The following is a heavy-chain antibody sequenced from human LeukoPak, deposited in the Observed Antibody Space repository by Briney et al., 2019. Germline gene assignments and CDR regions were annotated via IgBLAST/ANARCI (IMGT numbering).Heavy chain of an antibody. J-gene: IGHJ4*02. CDR2: VSPSGAST. CDR3: ARGDRRRPPSSIGWYSENIFDY. Sequence: ASVKVSYKASGYTFSDFYMNWVRQAPGQGLEWMGIVSPSGASTSYAQKFQGRVTMTRDTSTSTVYMELSSLRSEDTAVYYCARGDRRRPPSSIGWYSENIFDYWGQGTLVTVSS. V-gene: IGHV1-46*01. D-gene: IGHD6-13*01. CDR1: GYTFSDFY.